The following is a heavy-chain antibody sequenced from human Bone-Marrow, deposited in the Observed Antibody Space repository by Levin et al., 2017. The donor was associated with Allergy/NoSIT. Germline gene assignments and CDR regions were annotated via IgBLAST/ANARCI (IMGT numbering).Heavy chain of an antibody. CDR3: ARGYYSSYADLGDFEH. CDR2: INPSGGST. Sequence: ASVKVSCKASGYIFSSYYVHWVRQAPGQGLEWMGIINPSGGSTSYAQKFQGRVAMTRDTSTSTVYMELSSLRSEDTAVYYCARGYYSSYADLGDFEHWGQGTLVTVSS. CDR1: GYIFSSYY. J-gene: IGHJ5*02. V-gene: IGHV1-46*01. D-gene: IGHD4-11*01.